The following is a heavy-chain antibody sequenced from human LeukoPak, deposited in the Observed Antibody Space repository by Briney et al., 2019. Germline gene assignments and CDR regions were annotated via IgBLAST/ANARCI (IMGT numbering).Heavy chain of an antibody. Sequence: LETLSLTCAVYGGSFSGYYWSWIRQPPGKGLEWIGEINHSGSTNYNPSLKSRVTISVDTSKNQFSLKLSSVTAADTAVYYCARGLRHYYYYYYMDVWGKGTTVTVSS. J-gene: IGHJ6*03. CDR3: ARGLRHYYYYYYMDV. CDR1: GGSFSGYY. D-gene: IGHD3-16*01. V-gene: IGHV4-34*01. CDR2: INHSGST.